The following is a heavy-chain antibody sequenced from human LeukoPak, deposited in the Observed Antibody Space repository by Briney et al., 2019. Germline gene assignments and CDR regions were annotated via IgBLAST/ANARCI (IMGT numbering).Heavy chain of an antibody. D-gene: IGHD3-22*01. V-gene: IGHV3-30*04. CDR1: GFTFSSYV. CDR3: AREATYYYDSSGSTHLLGDAFDI. CDR2: ISYDGSNE. J-gene: IGHJ3*02. Sequence: GRSLRLSCAASGFTFSSYVMHWVRQAPGKGLEWVAIISYDGSNEYYADSVKGRFTISRDNSKNTLYLQMNSLRAEDTAVYYCAREATYYYDSSGSTHLLGDAFDIWGQGTMVTVSS.